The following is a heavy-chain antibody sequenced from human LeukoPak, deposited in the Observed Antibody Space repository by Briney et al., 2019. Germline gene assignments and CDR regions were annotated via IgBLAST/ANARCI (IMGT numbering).Heavy chain of an antibody. Sequence: GGSLRLSCAASGFTFSDYYMSWIRQAPGKGLEWVSYISKDGNTRNYADSVKGRFAISRDNSKNTLYLQMNSLRAEDTAVYYCARWAAGYCSGGSCYPPYGMDVWGQGTTVTVSS. V-gene: IGHV3-11*04. CDR1: GFTFSDYY. CDR2: ISKDGNTR. J-gene: IGHJ6*02. D-gene: IGHD2-15*01. CDR3: ARWAAGYCSGGSCYPPYGMDV.